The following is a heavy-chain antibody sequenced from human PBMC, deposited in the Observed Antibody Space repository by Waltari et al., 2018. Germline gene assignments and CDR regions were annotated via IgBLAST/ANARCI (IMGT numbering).Heavy chain of an antibody. CDR3: ASGLGSGYAFDY. Sequence: EVQLVESGGGLVQPGGSLRLSCAASGFTFSSYWMTWVRQAPGKGLVWVSRINSDGSSTSYADSVKGRFTISRDNAKNTLYLQMNSLRAEDTAVYYCASGLGSGYAFDYWGQGTLVTVSS. CDR2: INSDGSST. CDR1: GFTFSSYW. V-gene: IGHV3-74*01. J-gene: IGHJ4*02. D-gene: IGHD5-12*01.